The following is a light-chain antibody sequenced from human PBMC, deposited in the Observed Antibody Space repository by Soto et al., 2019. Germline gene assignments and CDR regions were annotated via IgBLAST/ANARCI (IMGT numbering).Light chain of an antibody. V-gene: IGKV3-15*01. CDR1: QSLSNN. CDR3: QQYNKWPLT. J-gene: IGKJ4*01. CDR2: HVS. Sequence: EIVMTQSPATLSVSPGVRATLSCRASQSLSNNLAWYQQKPGQAPRLLIYHVSTRATGIPARFSGSGSGTEFTLTISSLQSEDFAVYYCQQYNKWPLTFGGGTKVEIK.